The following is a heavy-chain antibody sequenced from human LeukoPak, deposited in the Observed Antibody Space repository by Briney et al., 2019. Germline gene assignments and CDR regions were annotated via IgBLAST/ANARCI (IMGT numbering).Heavy chain of an antibody. V-gene: IGHV4-38-2*01. D-gene: IGHD3-10*01. CDR3: ARAPGGYYFDS. Sequence: SETLSLTCAVSGYSISSGYYWGWIRQPPGKGLEWIGSIYHGGSTYYNPSLQSRVTMSVDTSKNQFSLKLSSVTAADTAVYYCARAPGGYYFDSWGQGTLVTVSS. J-gene: IGHJ4*02. CDR1: GYSISSGYY. CDR2: IYHGGST.